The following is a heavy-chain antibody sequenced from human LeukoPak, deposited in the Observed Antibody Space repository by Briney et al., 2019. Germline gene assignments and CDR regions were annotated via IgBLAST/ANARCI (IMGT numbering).Heavy chain of an antibody. CDR3: AREVIEWFGAYYFDY. V-gene: IGHV3-7*03. J-gene: IGHJ4*02. CDR2: IKQDGSEK. Sequence: GGSLRLSCAASGFTFSSYWMSWVRQAPGKGLEWVANIKQDGSEKYYVDSVKGRFTISRDNAKNSLYLQMNSLRAEDTAVYYCAREVIEWFGAYYFDYWGQGTLVTVSS. CDR1: GFTFSSYW. D-gene: IGHD3-10*01.